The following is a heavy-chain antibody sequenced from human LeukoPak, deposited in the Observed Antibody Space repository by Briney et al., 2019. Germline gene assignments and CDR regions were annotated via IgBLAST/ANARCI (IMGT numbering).Heavy chain of an antibody. CDR2: IKGDASES. V-gene: IGHV3-7*01. J-gene: IGHJ4*02. Sequence: PGGSLRLSCAASGFSFTSYWMSWVRQAPGRGLEWVANIKGDASESYYVVSVRGRFTISRDSSRNSVYLQMNSLRVEDTAVYYCARFHSGSLFFDYWGLGTLVTVSS. CDR1: GFSFTSYW. CDR3: ARFHSGSLFFDY. D-gene: IGHD1-26*01.